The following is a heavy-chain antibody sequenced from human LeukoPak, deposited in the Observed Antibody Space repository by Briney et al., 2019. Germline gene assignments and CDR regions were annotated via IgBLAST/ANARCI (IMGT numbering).Heavy chain of an antibody. J-gene: IGHJ5*02. Sequence: SETLSLTCTVSGGSISSYYWNWIRQPPGKGLEWIGYIYYSGSANYNPSLKSRVTISVDTSKNQFSLKLSSVTAADTAVYYCARDSSSSTGFDPWGQGTLVTVSS. CDR3: ARDSSSSTGFDP. CDR1: GGSISSYY. D-gene: IGHD6-6*01. V-gene: IGHV4-59*01. CDR2: IYYSGSA.